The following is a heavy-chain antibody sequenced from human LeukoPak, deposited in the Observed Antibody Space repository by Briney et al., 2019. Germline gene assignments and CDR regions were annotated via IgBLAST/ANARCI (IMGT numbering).Heavy chain of an antibody. V-gene: IGHV1-2*02. Sequence: GASVEVSCKASGYTFTGYYMHWVRQAPGQGLEWMGWINPNNGGTHYAQKFQGRVTMTRDTSISTAYMELSRLRSDDTAVYYCAREPGDGGYVNSNYWGQGTLVTVSS. CDR2: INPNNGGT. CDR1: GYTFTGYY. J-gene: IGHJ4*02. CDR3: AREPGDGGYVNSNY. D-gene: IGHD5-12*01.